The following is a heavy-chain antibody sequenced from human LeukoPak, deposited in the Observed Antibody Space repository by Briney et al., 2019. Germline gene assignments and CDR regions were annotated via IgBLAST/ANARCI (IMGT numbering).Heavy chain of an antibody. CDR2: ISPDGRDK. CDR3: TRVGVGGC. Sequence: PGGSLRLSCAASGFTFSSYSMNWVRQAPGKGLEWVANISPDGRDKYYVDSVKGRFTISRDNTKDSLFMQMNSLRAEDTAMYFCTRVGVGGCWGQGTLVTVSS. CDR1: GFTFSSYS. J-gene: IGHJ4*02. V-gene: IGHV3-7*01. D-gene: IGHD3-16*01.